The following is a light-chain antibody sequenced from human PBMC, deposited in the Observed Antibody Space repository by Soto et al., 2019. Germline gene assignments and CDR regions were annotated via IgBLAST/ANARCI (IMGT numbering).Light chain of an antibody. Sequence: QSVLTQPPSASGSPGQSVTISCAGTSSDVGAYNVVSWYQQHPGKAPKLLISEVTKRPSGVPDRFSGSKSGNTASLTVSGLQAEDDADYYCSSYSGTGSNSVVFGGGTKLTVL. J-gene: IGLJ2*01. CDR1: SSDVGAYNV. V-gene: IGLV2-8*01. CDR3: SSYSGTGSNSVV. CDR2: EVT.